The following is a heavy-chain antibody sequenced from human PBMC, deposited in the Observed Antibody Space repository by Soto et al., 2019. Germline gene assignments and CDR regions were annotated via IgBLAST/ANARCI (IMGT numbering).Heavy chain of an antibody. CDR3: ARDRSTYGGGGTGEVKENWFDP. Sequence: KPSETLSLTCTVSGGSISHYYWSWIRQSPGKGLEWIGYAYYSGSTDYNPSLKSRVTMSVDTSKNQVSLKLNSVTPADTAVYYCARDRSTYGGGGTGEVKENWFDPWGPGTLVTVSS. CDR2: AYYSGST. D-gene: IGHD2-8*01. CDR1: GGSISHYY. V-gene: IGHV4-59*01. J-gene: IGHJ5*02.